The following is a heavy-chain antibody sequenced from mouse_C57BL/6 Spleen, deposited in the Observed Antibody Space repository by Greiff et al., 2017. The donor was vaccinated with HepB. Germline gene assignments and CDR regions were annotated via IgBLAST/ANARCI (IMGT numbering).Heavy chain of an antibody. CDR1: GYTFTSYW. J-gene: IGHJ1*03. D-gene: IGHD2-3*01. CDR3: ARGREKWGYYDWYFDV. CDR2: IDPNSGGT. V-gene: IGHV1-72*01. Sequence: VQLQQPGAELVKPGASVKLSCKASGYTFTSYWMHWVKQRPGRGLEWIGRIDPNSGGTKYNEKFKSKATLTVDKPSSTAYMQLSSLTSEDSAVYYCARGREKWGYYDWYFDVWGTGTTVTVSS.